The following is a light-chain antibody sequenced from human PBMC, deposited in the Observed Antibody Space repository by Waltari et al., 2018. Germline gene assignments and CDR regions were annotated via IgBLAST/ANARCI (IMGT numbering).Light chain of an antibody. CDR2: GNN. Sequence: QSVLTQPPSVSGTPGQRVTTSCPGSSSNLGHGHHVPWYQKIPGTAPKLLIFGNNNRPSGVPDRCSGSKSGTSASLAITGLQAEDEGDYYCQSFDSRLSDGVVFGGGTKVTVL. CDR1: SSNLGHGHH. CDR3: QSFDSRLSDGVV. V-gene: IGLV1-40*01. J-gene: IGLJ2*01.